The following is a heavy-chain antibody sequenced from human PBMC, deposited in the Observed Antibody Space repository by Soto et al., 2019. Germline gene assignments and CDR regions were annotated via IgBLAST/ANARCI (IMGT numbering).Heavy chain of an antibody. CDR3: ATSGYSSGWAFDY. CDR1: GRTFSSYA. V-gene: IGHV1-69*13. Sequence: SLRASSKASGRTFSSYAITWVRQAPGQGLEWMGGIIPIFGTANYAQKFQGRVTITADESTSTAYMELSSLRSEDTAVYYCATSGYSSGWAFDYWGQGTLVTVSS. CDR2: IIPIFGTA. J-gene: IGHJ4*02. D-gene: IGHD6-19*01.